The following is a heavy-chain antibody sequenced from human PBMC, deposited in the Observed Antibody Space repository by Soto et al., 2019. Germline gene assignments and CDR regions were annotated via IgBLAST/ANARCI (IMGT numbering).Heavy chain of an antibody. CDR1: GYTFTSYG. J-gene: IGHJ4*02. CDR2: ISAYNGNT. CDR3: AGDSPPVDY. Sequence: QVQLVQSGAEVKKPGASVKVSCKASGYTFTSYGISWVRQAPGQGLEWMGWISAYNGNTNYAQKLQGRVTMTTDTSTRTAYMELRSLRLEDTAVYYGAGDSPPVDYWGQGTLFTVSS. V-gene: IGHV1-18*01.